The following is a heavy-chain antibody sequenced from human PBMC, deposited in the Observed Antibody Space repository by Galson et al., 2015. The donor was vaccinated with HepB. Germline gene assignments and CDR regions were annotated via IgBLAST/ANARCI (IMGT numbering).Heavy chain of an antibody. Sequence: SLRLSCAASGFTFSSYAMSWVRQAPGKGLEWVSAISGSGGSTYYADSVKGRFTISRDNSKNTLYLQMNSLRAEDTAVYYCAKDQLGRTSPYYFDYWGQGTLVTVSS. CDR3: AKDQLGRTSPYYFDY. V-gene: IGHV3-23*01. D-gene: IGHD5-18*01. J-gene: IGHJ4*02. CDR1: GFTFSSYA. CDR2: ISGSGGST.